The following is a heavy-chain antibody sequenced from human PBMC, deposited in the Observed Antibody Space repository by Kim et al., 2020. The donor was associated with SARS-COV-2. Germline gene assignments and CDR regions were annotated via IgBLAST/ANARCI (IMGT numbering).Heavy chain of an antibody. J-gene: IGHJ4*02. D-gene: IGHD5-12*01. V-gene: IGHV3-21*01. CDR3: ASRYSGYEYGSIFSGWC. CDR1: GFTFSSYS. CDR2: ISSSSSYI. Sequence: GGSLRLSCAASGFTFSSYSMNWVRQAPGKGLEWVSSISSSSSYIYYADSVKGRFTISRDNAKNSLYLQMNSLRAEDTAVYYCASRYSGYEYGSIFSGWCWGQGTLVTVSS.